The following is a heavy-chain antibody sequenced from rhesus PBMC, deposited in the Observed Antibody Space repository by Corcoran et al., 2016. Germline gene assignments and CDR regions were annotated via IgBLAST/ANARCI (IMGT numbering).Heavy chain of an antibody. CDR2: INGNSTST. CDR3: ARSSRYFDY. Sequence: QVQLQESGPGVVKPSETLSLTCAVSGGSIRASYRWSWIRQPPGKGLEWIGYINGNSTSTNYNPSLKSRVNISKDTSKNQFASKLSSVTAADTAVYYCARSSRYFDYWGQGVLVTVSS. CDR1: GGSIRASYR. D-gene: IGHD2-39*01. V-gene: IGHV4S10*01. J-gene: IGHJ4*01.